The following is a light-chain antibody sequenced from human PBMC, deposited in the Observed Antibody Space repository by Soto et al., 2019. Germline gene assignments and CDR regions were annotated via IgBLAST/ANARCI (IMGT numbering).Light chain of an antibody. CDR2: GDN. J-gene: IGLJ2*01. CDR3: QSSDSSLSGWV. CDR1: RSNIGAGYD. Sequence: QSVLTQPPSVSGAPGQRLTISCTGSRSNIGAGYDVHWYQHLPGAAPKLLIYGDNNRPPGVPDRFSGSKSGTSASLAITGVQAEDEADYYCQSSDSSLSGWVFGGGTQLTVL. V-gene: IGLV1-40*01.